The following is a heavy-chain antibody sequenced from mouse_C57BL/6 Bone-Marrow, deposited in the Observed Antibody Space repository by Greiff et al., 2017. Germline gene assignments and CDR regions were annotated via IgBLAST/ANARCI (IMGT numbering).Heavy chain of an antibody. CDR3: ARERDGYYYAMDY. Sequence: ESGPGLVKPSQSLSLTCSVTGYSITSGYYWNWIRQFPGNKLEWMGYISYDGSNNYNPSLKNRISITRDTSKNQFFLKLNSVTTEDTATYYCARERDGYYYAMDYWGQGTSVTVSS. D-gene: IGHD2-3*01. CDR1: GYSITSGYY. J-gene: IGHJ4*01. V-gene: IGHV3-6*01. CDR2: ISYDGSN.